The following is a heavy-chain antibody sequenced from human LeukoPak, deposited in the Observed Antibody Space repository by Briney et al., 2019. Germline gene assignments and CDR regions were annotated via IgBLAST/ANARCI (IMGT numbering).Heavy chain of an antibody. CDR1: GFTFSSYS. J-gene: IGHJ6*02. V-gene: IGHV3-48*01. CDR3: ARGSNSGGWYSDYYGMDV. D-gene: IGHD6-19*01. Sequence: GGSLRLSCAASGFTFSSYSMNWVRQAPGKGLEWVSYISSSSSTIYYADSVKGRFTISRDNAKNSLYLQMNSLRAEDTAVYYCARGSNSGGWYSDYYGMDVWGQGTTVTVSS. CDR2: ISSSSSTI.